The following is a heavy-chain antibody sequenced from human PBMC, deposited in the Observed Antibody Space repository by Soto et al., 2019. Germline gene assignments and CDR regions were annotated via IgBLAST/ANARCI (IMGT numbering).Heavy chain of an antibody. V-gene: IGHV1-18*01. CDR1: GYMFTRYG. CDR2: ISLNNGKT. J-gene: IGHJ6*02. Sequence: QVQLVQSGAEVKKPGASVKVSCKATGYMFTRYGITWVRQAPGQGLEWMGWISLNNGKTNYAQKFQGRVTMTTDTSTNTAYMELRSLRSDDTAIYYCARHTDDVHYIWGGDYYGMDVWGQGSTVTVSS. CDR3: ARHTDDVHYIWGGDYYGMDV. D-gene: IGHD3-16*01.